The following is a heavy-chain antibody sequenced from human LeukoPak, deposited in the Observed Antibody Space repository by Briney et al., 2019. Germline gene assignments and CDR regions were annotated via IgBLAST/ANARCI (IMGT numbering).Heavy chain of an antibody. CDR1: GYSISSGYY. CDR3: TRGSIAYYYMDV. V-gene: IGHV4-38-2*02. D-gene: IGHD3-22*01. CDR2: IYHNGHT. Sequence: SETLSLTCSVSGYSISSGYYWVWIRQPPGKGLEWIGSIYHNGHTYNNPSLKSRVTISVDTSKNQFSLKLSSVTAADTAVYYCTRGSIAYYYMDVWGKGTTVTISS. J-gene: IGHJ6*03.